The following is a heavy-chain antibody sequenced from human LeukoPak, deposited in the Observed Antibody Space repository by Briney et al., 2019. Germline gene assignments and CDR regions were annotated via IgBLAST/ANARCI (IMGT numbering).Heavy chain of an antibody. D-gene: IGHD2-2*01. J-gene: IGHJ3*02. CDR3: ARTRVVPAAPPDAFDI. CDR2: IYTSGST. V-gene: IGHV4-61*02. CDR1: GGSISSGSYY. Sequence: SQTLSLTCTVSGGSISSGSYYWSWIRQPAGKGLEWIGRIYTSGSTNYNPSLKSRVTISVDTSKNQFSLKLSSVTAADTAVYYCARTRVVPAAPPDAFDIWGQGTMVTVSS.